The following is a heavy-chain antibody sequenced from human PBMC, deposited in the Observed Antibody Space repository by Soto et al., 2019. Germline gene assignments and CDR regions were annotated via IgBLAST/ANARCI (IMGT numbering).Heavy chain of an antibody. CDR3: AKGYGYYGSGSYVDY. J-gene: IGHJ4*02. D-gene: IGHD3-10*01. CDR2: ISGSGGST. V-gene: IGHV3-23*01. CDR1: GFTFSSYA. Sequence: SLRLSCAASGFTFSSYAMSWVRQAPGKGLEWVSAISGSGGSTYYADSVKGRFTISRGNSKNTLYLQMNSLRAEDTAVYYCAKGYGYYGSGSYVDYWGQGTLVTVS.